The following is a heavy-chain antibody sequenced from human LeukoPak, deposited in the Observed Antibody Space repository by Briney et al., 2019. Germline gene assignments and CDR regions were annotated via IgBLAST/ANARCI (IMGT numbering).Heavy chain of an antibody. CDR2: IETSGST. CDR3: ARGAWATDX. Sequence: SQTLSLTCTVSGASISSGGYFWSWIRQPAGKGVEWIGRIETSGSTNYNPSLKGRVTISVDTSKNQFSLKLRSVTAADTAVYYCARGAWATDXWGQGTLVTVS. J-gene: IGHJ5*02. CDR1: GASISSGGYF. D-gene: IGHD5-12*01. V-gene: IGHV4-61*02.